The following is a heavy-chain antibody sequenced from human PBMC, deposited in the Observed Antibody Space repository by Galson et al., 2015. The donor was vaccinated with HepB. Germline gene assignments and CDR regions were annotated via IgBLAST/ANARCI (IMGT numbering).Heavy chain of an antibody. CDR2: ISSNGGST. Sequence: SLRLSCAASGFTFSSYAMHWVRQAPGKGLEYVSAISSNGGSTYYANSVKGRFTISRDNSKNTLYLQMGSLRAEDMAVYYCARARGIAAAVDYWGQGTLVTVSS. V-gene: IGHV3-64*01. CDR3: ARARGIAAAVDY. CDR1: GFTFSSYA. J-gene: IGHJ4*02. D-gene: IGHD6-13*01.